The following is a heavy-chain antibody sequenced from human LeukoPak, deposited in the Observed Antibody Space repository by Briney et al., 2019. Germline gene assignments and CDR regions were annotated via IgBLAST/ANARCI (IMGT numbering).Heavy chain of an antibody. V-gene: IGHV4-59*01. J-gene: IGHJ3*02. CDR3: ARDRGGRDAFDI. Sequence: PLETLSLTCTVSGGSISSYYWSWIRQPPGKGLEWIGYIYYSGSTNYNPSLKSRVTISVDTSKNQFSLKLISVNAADTAVYYCARDRGGRDAFDIWGQGTMVTVS. CDR1: GGSISSYY. CDR2: IYYSGST. D-gene: IGHD3-10*01.